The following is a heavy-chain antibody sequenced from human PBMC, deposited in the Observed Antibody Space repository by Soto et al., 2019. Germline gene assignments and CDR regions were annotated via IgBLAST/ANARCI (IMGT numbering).Heavy chain of an antibody. V-gene: IGHV1-69*01. J-gene: IGHJ4*02. CDR2: IIPIFGTA. CDR1: GGTFSSYA. CDR3: ARDQGYCSSTSGVGFDY. Sequence: QVQLVQSGAEVKKPGSSVNVSCKASGGTFSSYAISWVRQAPGQGLEWMGGIIPIFGTANYAQKFQGRVTITAYESTSTAYMERSSLRSEDTVVYYCARDQGYCSSTSGVGFDYWGQGTLVTVSS. D-gene: IGHD2-2*01.